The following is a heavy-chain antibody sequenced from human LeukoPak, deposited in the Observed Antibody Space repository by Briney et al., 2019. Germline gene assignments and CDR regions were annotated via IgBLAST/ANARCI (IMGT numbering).Heavy chain of an antibody. V-gene: IGHV3-21*01. D-gene: IGHD3-10*01. CDR1: GFTFSSYS. Sequence: GGSLRLSCAASGFTFSSYSMNWVRQAPGKGLEWVSSISSSSSYIYYADSVKGRFTISRDNAKNSLYLQINSLRAEDTAVYYCARGIYYYGSGSYFAGYDAFDIWGQGTMVTVSS. CDR3: ARGIYYYGSGSYFAGYDAFDI. J-gene: IGHJ3*02. CDR2: ISSSSSYI.